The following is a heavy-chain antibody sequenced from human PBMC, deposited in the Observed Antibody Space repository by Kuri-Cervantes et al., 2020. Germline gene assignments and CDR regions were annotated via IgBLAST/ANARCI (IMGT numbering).Heavy chain of an antibody. CDR1: GFTFSSYW. CDR2: IKQDGSEK. V-gene: IGHV3-7*01. D-gene: IGHD3-10*01. Sequence: GESLKISCAASGFTFSSYWMSWVRQAPGKGLEWVANIKQDGSEKYYVDSVKGRFTISRDNAKNSLYLQMNSLRAEDTAVYYCARDRGLLWFRELWYWGQGTLVTVSS. J-gene: IGHJ4*02. CDR3: ARDRGLLWFRELWY.